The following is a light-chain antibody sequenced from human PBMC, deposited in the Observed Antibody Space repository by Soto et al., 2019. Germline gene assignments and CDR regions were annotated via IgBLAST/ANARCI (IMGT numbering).Light chain of an antibody. Sequence: DVGGYNYVSWYQQYPGRAPKLMIYEVTKRPSGVPDRFSGSKSGNTASLTVSGLQAEDEADYYCSSYAASDNFYFVFGGGTKVTVL. CDR1: DVGGYNY. CDR3: SSYAASDNFYFV. V-gene: IGLV2-8*01. J-gene: IGLJ3*02. CDR2: EVT.